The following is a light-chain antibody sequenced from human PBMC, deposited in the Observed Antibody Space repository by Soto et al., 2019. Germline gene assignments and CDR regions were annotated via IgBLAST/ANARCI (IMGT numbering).Light chain of an antibody. CDR2: AVS. Sequence: LTQPASVSGSPGQSITISCTGTSSDVGGYNYVSWYQQYPGKAPKLMIYAVSDRPSGVSNRFSGSKSGNTASLTISGLQAEDEADYYCSSYTSSSTLVVFGGGTKVTVL. CDR1: SSDVGGYNY. CDR3: SSYTSSSTLVV. J-gene: IGLJ3*02. V-gene: IGLV2-14*01.